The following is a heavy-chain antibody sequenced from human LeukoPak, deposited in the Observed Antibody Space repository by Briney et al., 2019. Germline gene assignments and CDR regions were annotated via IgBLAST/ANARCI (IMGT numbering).Heavy chain of an antibody. D-gene: IGHD5-18*01. CDR2: FYSGGST. CDR3: TKGTIWLPFDY. CDR1: GFTVSNNY. J-gene: IGHJ4*02. Sequence: PGGSLRLSCAASGFTVSNNYMSWVRQAPGKGLEWVSVFYSGGSTYYADSVKGRFTISRDNSKNTLYLQMNSLRAEDTAVYYCTKGTIWLPFDYWGQGTLVTVSS. V-gene: IGHV3-53*01.